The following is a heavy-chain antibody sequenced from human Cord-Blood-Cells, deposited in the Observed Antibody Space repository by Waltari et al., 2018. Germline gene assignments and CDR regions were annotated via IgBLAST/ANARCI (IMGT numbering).Heavy chain of an antibody. D-gene: IGHD2-15*01. CDR1: GGTFSSYA. CDR2: IIPIFGTA. CDR3: ARDPLGYCSGGSCYNWFDP. Sequence: QVQLVQSGAAVKKPGFSVKVSRKAFGGTFSSYALRWVRQAPGHELEWMGGIIPIFGTANYSQKFQGRVTMTADESPSTAYMELSSLRSEDTAVYYCARDPLGYCSGGSCYNWFDPWGQGTLVTVSS. J-gene: IGHJ5*02. V-gene: IGHV1-69*01.